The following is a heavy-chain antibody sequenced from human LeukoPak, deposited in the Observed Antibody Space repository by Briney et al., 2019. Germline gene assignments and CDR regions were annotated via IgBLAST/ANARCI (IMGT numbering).Heavy chain of an antibody. D-gene: IGHD1-14*01. CDR3: ANGIAGMDV. CDR1: GFTFSSYE. J-gene: IGHJ6*02. CDR2: ISSSGGTI. V-gene: IGHV3-48*03. Sequence: PGGSLRLSCAASGFTFSSYEMNWVRQAPGKGLEWVSYISSSGGTIYYADSVKGRFTISRDNAKNSLYLQMNSLRAEDTAVYYCANGIAGMDVWGQGTTVTVSS.